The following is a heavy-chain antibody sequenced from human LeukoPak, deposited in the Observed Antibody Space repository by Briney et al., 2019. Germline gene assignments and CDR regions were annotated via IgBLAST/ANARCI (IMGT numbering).Heavy chain of an antibody. V-gene: IGHV3-23*01. CDR3: AKDPRGSHNWLDP. J-gene: IGHJ5*02. CDR1: GFTFSSYA. Sequence: PGGSLRLSCSASGFTFSSYAMYWVRQAPGKGLEWVSSISGSGGITYYADSVKGRFTISRDNSKNTLYLQMNSLGVEDTAVYSCAKDPRGSHNWLDPWGQGTLVTVSS. CDR2: ISGSGGIT. D-gene: IGHD3-10*01.